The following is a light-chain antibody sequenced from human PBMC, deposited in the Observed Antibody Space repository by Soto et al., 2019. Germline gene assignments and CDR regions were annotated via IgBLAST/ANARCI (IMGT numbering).Light chain of an antibody. Sequence: EIVLTQSLGTLCLSPGERATLSCRASQSVSSNYLAWYQQKPGQAPRLLIYGASSRATGIPDRFRGSGSGTDFTLTISRLEPGDFAVYYCQQDGSSPYTFGQGTKLEIK. CDR2: GAS. J-gene: IGKJ2*01. CDR3: QQDGSSPYT. CDR1: QSVSSNY. V-gene: IGKV3-20*01.